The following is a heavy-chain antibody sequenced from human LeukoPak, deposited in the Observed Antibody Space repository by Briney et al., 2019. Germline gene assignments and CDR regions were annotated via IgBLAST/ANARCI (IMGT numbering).Heavy chain of an antibody. CDR3: ARDPDLTGYHGWFDP. V-gene: IGHV1-2*02. D-gene: IGHD3-9*01. Sequence: PVASVKVSCKASGYTFTGYYMHWVRQAPGQGLEWMGWINPNSGGTNYAQKFQGRVTMTRDTSISTAYMELSRLRSDDTAVYYCARDPDLTGYHGWFDPWGQGTLVTVSS. CDR2: INPNSGGT. J-gene: IGHJ5*02. CDR1: GYTFTGYY.